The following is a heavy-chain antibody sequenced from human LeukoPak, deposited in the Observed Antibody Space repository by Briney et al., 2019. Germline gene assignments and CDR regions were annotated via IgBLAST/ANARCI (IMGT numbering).Heavy chain of an antibody. CDR1: GYSISSGYY. CDR2: IYHSRST. V-gene: IGHV4-38-2*02. J-gene: IGHJ4*02. D-gene: IGHD1-26*01. CDR3: ARDNSGSYYDYFDY. Sequence: SETLSLTCTVSGYSISSGYYWGWIRQPPGKWLEWIGSIYHSRSTYYNPSLKSRVTISVDTSKNQFSLKLSSVTAADTAVYYCARDNSGSYYDYFDYWGQGTLVTVSS.